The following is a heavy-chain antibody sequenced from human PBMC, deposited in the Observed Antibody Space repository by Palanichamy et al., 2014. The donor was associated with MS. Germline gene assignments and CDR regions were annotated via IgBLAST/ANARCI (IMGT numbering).Heavy chain of an antibody. J-gene: IGHJ4*02. V-gene: IGHV4-59*01. Sequence: QVQLRESGPGLVKPSETLSLTCNVSGVSINDYYWTWIRQTPEKGLEWIGSFYFSGSPNYNPSLTSRVTMSIDTSKNQFSPRLTSVTAADTAIYYCARCLPGQWTGPEDYWGQGTLVTVSS. D-gene: IGHD1-14*01. CDR1: GVSINDYY. CDR2: FYFSGSP. CDR3: ARCLPGQWTGPEDY.